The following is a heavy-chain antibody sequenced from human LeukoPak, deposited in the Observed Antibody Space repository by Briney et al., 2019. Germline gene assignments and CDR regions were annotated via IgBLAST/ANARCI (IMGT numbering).Heavy chain of an antibody. J-gene: IGHJ4*02. CDR1: GFTFSSYW. CDR2: IKQDGSEK. V-gene: IGHV3-7*01. D-gene: IGHD3-22*01. Sequence: GGSLRLSCAASGFTFSSYWMSWVRQVPGKGLEWVANIKQDGSEKYYVDSVKGRFTISRDNAKNSLYLQMNSLRVEDTAVYYCARDQPHFYDSSGYLDYWGQGTLVTVSS. CDR3: ARDQPHFYDSSGYLDY.